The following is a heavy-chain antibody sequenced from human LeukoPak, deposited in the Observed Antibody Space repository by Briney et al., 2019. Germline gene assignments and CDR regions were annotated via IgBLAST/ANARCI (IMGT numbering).Heavy chain of an antibody. CDR3: ARFGTYYYDSSGYP. V-gene: IGHV4-34*01. J-gene: IGHJ5*02. Sequence: SETLSLTCAVYGGSFSGYYWSWIRQPPGKGLEWIGEINHSGSTNYNPSLKSRVTISVDTSKNQLSLKLSSVTAADTAVYYCARFGTYYYDSSGYPWGQGTLVTVSS. CDR1: GGSFSGYY. CDR2: INHSGST. D-gene: IGHD3-22*01.